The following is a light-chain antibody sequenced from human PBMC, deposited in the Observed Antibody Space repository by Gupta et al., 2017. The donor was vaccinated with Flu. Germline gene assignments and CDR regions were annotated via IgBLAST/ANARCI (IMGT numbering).Light chain of an antibody. V-gene: IGKV1-33*01. CDR2: DAS. CDR1: QDIRSY. Sequence: DFQMTQSPSSLSASVGDRVTITCQTSQDIRSYLNWYQQKAGKAPKLLIYDASNLEIGVPSRFSGSGSGTHFTFTISSLQPEDFATYYCQHDENLTVTFGHGTKV. J-gene: IGKJ3*01. CDR3: QHDENLTVT.